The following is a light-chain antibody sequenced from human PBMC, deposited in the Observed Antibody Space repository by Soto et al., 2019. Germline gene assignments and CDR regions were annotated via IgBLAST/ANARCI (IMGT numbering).Light chain of an antibody. J-gene: IGKJ1*01. CDR2: GAS. CDR3: QHSGT. Sequence: EIVLTQSPVTRSLSPGERAIISCRASQNLGSIYLAWYQQKPGQAPRLLIYGASSRATGIPGRFSGSGSGTDFTLTITRLEPEDFAVYYCQHSGTFGQGTKVDIK. V-gene: IGKV3-20*01. CDR1: QNLGSIY.